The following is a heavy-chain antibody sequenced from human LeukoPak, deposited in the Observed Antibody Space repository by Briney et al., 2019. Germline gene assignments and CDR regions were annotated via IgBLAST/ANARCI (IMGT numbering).Heavy chain of an antibody. CDR3: AKVGQQWLVFDY. D-gene: IGHD6-19*01. Sequence: GASLRLSCAASGFTFSSYAMSWVRQAPRKGLEWVSAISGSGGSTYYADSVKGRFTISRDNSKNTLYLQMNSLRAEDTAVYYCAKVGQQWLVFDYWGQGTLVTVSS. J-gene: IGHJ4*02. CDR2: ISGSGGST. V-gene: IGHV3-23*01. CDR1: GFTFSSYA.